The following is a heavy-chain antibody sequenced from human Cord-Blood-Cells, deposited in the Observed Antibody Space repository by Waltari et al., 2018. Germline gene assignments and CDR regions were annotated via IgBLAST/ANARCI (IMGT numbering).Heavy chain of an antibody. V-gene: IGHV4-30-4*01. J-gene: IGHJ4*02. D-gene: IGHD1-26*01. CDR3: AREAPGSGSYLKRQFAY. Sequence: QVQLQESGPGLVKPSQTLSLTCTVSGGSISSGDYYWSWIRQPPGKGLEWIGYIYYSGSTYYNPSLKSGVTISVDTSKNQFSRKLSAVTAADTAVYYLAREAPGSGSYLKRQFAYWGKGTLVTVSS. CDR2: IYYSGST. CDR1: GGSISSGDYY.